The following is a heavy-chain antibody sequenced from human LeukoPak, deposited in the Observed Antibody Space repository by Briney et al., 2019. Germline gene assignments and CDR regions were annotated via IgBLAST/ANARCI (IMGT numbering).Heavy chain of an antibody. CDR2: IKQDESEK. J-gene: IGHJ3*02. V-gene: IGHV3-7*01. CDR1: GFNFNAYW. CDR3: ARRSGYYWDAFDI. D-gene: IGHD3-22*01. Sequence: GGSLRLSCAASGFNFNAYWMNWVRQAPWKGLEWVANIKQDESEKNYVDSVKGRFTISRDNAKNLLYLQMNNLRAEDTAVYYCARRSGYYWDAFDIWGQGTMVTVSS.